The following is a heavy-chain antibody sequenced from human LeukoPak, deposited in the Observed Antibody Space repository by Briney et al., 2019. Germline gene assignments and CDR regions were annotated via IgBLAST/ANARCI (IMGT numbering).Heavy chain of an antibody. CDR3: ARGTNRIRPIKN. CDR1: GGSFSGYY. CDR2: INHSGST. V-gene: IGHV4-34*01. Sequence: SETLSLTCAVYGGSFSGYYWSWIRQPPGKGLEWIGEINHSGSTNYNPSLKSRVTISVDTSKNQFSLKLSSVTAADTAVYYCARGTNRIRPIKNWDQGTLVTVSS. D-gene: IGHD3-16*01. J-gene: IGHJ4*02.